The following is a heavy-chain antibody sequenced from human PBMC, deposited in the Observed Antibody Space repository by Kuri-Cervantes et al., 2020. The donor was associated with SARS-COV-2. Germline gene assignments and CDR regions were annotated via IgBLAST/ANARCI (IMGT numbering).Heavy chain of an antibody. V-gene: IGHV1-46*01. CDR1: GYTFTSFY. CDR3: ATNPAYYDFWSGYYMKAGLGY. Sequence: ASVKVSCKASGYTFTSFYIHWVRQAPGQGLEWMAIISPIVGDTTYAQKFQGRVTMTEDTSTDTAYMELSSLRSEDTAVYYCATNPAYYDFWSGYYMKAGLGYWGQGTLVTVSS. J-gene: IGHJ4*02. D-gene: IGHD3-3*01. CDR2: ISPIVGDT.